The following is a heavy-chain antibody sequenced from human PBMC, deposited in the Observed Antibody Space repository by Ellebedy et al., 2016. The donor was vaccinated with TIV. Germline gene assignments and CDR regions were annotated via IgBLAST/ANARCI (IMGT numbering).Heavy chain of an antibody. V-gene: IGHV4-39*01. CDR2: VYYSGSP. Sequence: MPGGSLRLSCSVPGASVSSTRYYWAWIRQPPGKGLAYIGSVYYSGSPYYNPSFKSRVTLSADTSKNQFSLNLRTVTAADTAVYYCARTDPWQPIDDWGQGILVSVSS. D-gene: IGHD2-21*02. J-gene: IGHJ4*02. CDR1: GASVSSTRYY. CDR3: ARTDPWQPIDD.